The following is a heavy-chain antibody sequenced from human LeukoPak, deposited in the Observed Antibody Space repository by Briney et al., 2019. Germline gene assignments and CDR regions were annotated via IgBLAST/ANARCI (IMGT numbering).Heavy chain of an antibody. CDR3: ARASGYSST. J-gene: IGHJ5*02. D-gene: IGHD6-13*01. CDR2: INHSGST. CDR1: GGSFSGYY. Sequence: LSETLSLTCAVYGGSFSGYYWSWIRQPPGKGLEWIGEINHSGSTNYNPSLKSRVTISVDTSKNQFSLKLSSVTAADTAVYYCARASGYSSTWGQGTLVTVSS. V-gene: IGHV4-34*01.